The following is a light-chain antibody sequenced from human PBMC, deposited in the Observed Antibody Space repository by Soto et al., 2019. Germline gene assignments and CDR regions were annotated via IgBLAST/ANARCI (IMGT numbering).Light chain of an antibody. J-gene: IGLJ1*01. CDR3: CSYVGGYSYV. Sequence: QSVLTQPPSASGSPGQSVTISCTGTSGDIGVYNYVSWYQQHPGKAPKLMIYDVSKRPSGVPDRFSGSKSGNTASLTISGLQAEDEADYYCCSYVGGYSYVFGIGTKVTVL. CDR1: SGDIGVYNY. V-gene: IGLV2-11*01. CDR2: DVS.